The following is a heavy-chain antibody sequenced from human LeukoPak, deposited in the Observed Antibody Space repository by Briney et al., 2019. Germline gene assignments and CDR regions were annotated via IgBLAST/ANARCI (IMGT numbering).Heavy chain of an antibody. CDR3: AKDRSTYYYDSSGYYPDAFDI. V-gene: IGHV3-30*18. CDR2: ISYDGSNK. J-gene: IGHJ3*02. Sequence: QPGRSLRLSCAASGFTFRTYGMHWVRQAPGKGLEWVGVISYDGSNKYYADSVKGRFTISRDNAKNALYLQMNSLRAEDTAVYYCAKDRSTYYYDSSGYYPDAFDIWGQGTMVTVSS. CDR1: GFTFRTYG. D-gene: IGHD3-22*01.